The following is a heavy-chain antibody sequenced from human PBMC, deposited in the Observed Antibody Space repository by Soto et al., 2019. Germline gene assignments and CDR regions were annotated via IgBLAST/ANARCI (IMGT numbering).Heavy chain of an antibody. Sequence: ASVKVSCKASGYTFPNYGITWVRQAPGQGLEWMGWISAYKTNIKYAQKFQGRVTLTTDTSTSTAYMELRSLRSDDTAIYYCVRDLDGSGAYYTDFWGQGXLVTVHS. J-gene: IGHJ4*02. CDR1: GYTFPNYG. CDR3: VRDLDGSGAYYTDF. V-gene: IGHV1-18*01. D-gene: IGHD3-10*01. CDR2: ISAYKTNI.